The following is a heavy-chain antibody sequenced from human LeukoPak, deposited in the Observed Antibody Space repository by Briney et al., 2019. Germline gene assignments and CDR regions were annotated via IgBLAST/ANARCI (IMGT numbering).Heavy chain of an antibody. V-gene: IGHV3-20*04. CDR2: IDWSSDRI. Sequence: GGSLRLSCAASGFTFDDYGMSWVRQVPGKGLEWVSGIDWSSDRIAYADSVKGRFTISRDNAENSLSLQVSSLRAEDKALYYCARSGYSSGWYRGPFDYWGQGTLVTVSS. D-gene: IGHD6-19*01. CDR3: ARSGYSSGWYRGPFDY. J-gene: IGHJ4*02. CDR1: GFTFDDYG.